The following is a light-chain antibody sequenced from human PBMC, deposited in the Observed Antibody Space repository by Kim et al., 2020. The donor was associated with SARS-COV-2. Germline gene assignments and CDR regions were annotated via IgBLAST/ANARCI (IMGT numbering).Light chain of an antibody. CDR2: DAN. V-gene: IGLV7-46*01. CDR3: QHYYSGAEV. CDR1: TGGGTSGHR. J-gene: IGLJ3*02. Sequence: PGGTVTSTCGARTGGGTSGHRPYGCQQKQGQAPRKLIYDANNKRSRTRARDSGSLLGGKAALTISGAQHEDEAEYYGQHYYSGAEVFGGGTKLTVL.